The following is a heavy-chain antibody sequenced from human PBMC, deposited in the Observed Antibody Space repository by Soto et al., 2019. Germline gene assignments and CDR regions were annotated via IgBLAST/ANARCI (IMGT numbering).Heavy chain of an antibody. CDR1: GYTFTSYY. Sequence: SCKASGYTFTSYYMHWVRQAPGKGLEWVSAISGSGGSTYYADSVKGRFTISRDNAKNTLYLQMNSLRAEDTAVYYCAKSKQWLAFYFDYWGQGTLVTVSS. V-gene: IGHV3-23*01. CDR2: ISGSGGST. J-gene: IGHJ4*02. CDR3: AKSKQWLAFYFDY. D-gene: IGHD6-19*01.